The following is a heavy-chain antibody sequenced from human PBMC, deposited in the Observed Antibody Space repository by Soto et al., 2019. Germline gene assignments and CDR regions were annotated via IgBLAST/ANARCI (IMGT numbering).Heavy chain of an antibody. Sequence: SETLSLTXTVSGGSISSGGYYWSWIRQHPGKGLEWIGYIYYSGSTYYNPSLKSRVTISVDTSKNQFSLKLSSVTAADTAVYYCARDALGGWNYARWFDPWGQGTLVTVSS. CDR3: ARDALGGWNYARWFDP. CDR1: GGSISSGGYY. CDR2: IYYSGST. D-gene: IGHD1-7*01. J-gene: IGHJ5*02. V-gene: IGHV4-31*02.